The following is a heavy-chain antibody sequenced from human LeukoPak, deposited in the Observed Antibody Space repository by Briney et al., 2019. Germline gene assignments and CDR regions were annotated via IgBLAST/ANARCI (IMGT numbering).Heavy chain of an antibody. CDR2: LYSDGST. Sequence: PGGSLRLSCAASGIPVRSSYMNWVRQAPGEGLEWVSVLYSDGSTYYGDSAKGRFTISRDNSGNTLYLQMDNLRDEDTAVYYCARARIPASGRYYFDIWGQGALVTVSS. CDR3: ARARIPASGRYYFDI. CDR1: GIPVRSSY. D-gene: IGHD6-13*01. V-gene: IGHV3-66*01. J-gene: IGHJ4*02.